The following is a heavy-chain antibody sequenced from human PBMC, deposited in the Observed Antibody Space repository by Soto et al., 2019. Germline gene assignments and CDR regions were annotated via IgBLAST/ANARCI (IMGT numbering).Heavy chain of an antibody. Sequence: ASVKVSCKASGYTFTSYGISWVRQAPGQGLEWMGWISAYNGNTNYAQKLQGRVTMTTDTSTSTAYMELRSLRSDDTAVYYCATTQTSSSWYRMEGYYYYGMDVWGQGTTVTVSS. CDR1: GYTFTSYG. J-gene: IGHJ6*02. CDR3: ATTQTSSSWYRMEGYYYYGMDV. D-gene: IGHD6-13*01. CDR2: ISAYNGNT. V-gene: IGHV1-18*01.